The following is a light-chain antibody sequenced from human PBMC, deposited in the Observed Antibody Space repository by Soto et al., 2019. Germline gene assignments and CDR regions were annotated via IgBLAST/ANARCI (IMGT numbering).Light chain of an antibody. CDR3: QQYGLSPRT. CDR2: ASS. J-gene: IGKJ1*01. CDR1: QSVSSSY. Sequence: EIVLTQSPGTLSLSPGERATLSCRASQSVSSSYLAWYQQKPGQAPRLFIYASSIRAPGIPDRFSGSGSGTDFTLTISRLEPEDFAVYYCQQYGLSPRTFGRGTKVEIK. V-gene: IGKV3-20*01.